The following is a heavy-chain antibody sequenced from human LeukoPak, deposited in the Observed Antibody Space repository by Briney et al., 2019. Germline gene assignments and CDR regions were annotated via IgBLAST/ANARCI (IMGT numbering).Heavy chain of an antibody. V-gene: IGHV1-3*01. CDR1: GYTFTSYG. CDR2: INAGNGNT. D-gene: IGHD1-26*01. Sequence: ASVKVSCKASGYTFTSYGISWVRQAPGQRLEWMGWINAGNGNTKYSQKFQGRVTITRDTSASTAYMELSSLRSEDTAVYYCARLVGATRFDYWGQGTLVTVPS. J-gene: IGHJ4*02. CDR3: ARLVGATRFDY.